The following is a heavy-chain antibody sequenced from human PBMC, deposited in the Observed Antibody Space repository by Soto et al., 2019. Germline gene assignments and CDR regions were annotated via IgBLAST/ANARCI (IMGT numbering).Heavy chain of an antibody. CDR2: INSDGSST. J-gene: IGHJ6*02. Sequence: EVQLVESGGGLVQPGGSLRLSCAASGFTFSSYWMHWVRQAPGKGLVWVSRINSDGSSTSYADSVKGRFTISRDNAKNTLYLKMNSLRAEDTGVYYCASGGEDVVVPAAILGEVDYYYGMDVWGQGTTVTVSS. CDR1: GFTFSSYW. CDR3: ASGGEDVVVPAAILGEVDYYYGMDV. D-gene: IGHD2-2*02. V-gene: IGHV3-74*01.